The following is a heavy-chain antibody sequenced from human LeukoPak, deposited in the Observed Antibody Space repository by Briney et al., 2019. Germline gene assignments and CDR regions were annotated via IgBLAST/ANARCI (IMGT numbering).Heavy chain of an antibody. D-gene: IGHD1-26*01. J-gene: IGHJ4*02. CDR2: ISYDGSNK. CDR3: ARVGAPFEY. CDR1: GFTFSSYA. V-gene: IGHV3-30*04. Sequence: GRSLRLSWAASGFTFSSYAMHWVRQAPGKGLEWVAVISYDGSNKYYADSVKGRFTISRDNSKNTLYLQMNSLRAEDTAVYYCARVGAPFEYWGQGTLVTVSS.